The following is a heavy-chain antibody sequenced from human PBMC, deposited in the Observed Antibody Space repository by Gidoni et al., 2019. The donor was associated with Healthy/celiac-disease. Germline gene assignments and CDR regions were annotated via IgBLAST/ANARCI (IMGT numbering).Heavy chain of an antibody. CDR1: GGSISSSSYY. J-gene: IGHJ4*02. V-gene: IGHV4-39*01. CDR2: IYYSGST. D-gene: IGHD3-16*01. CDR3: ARLPGGKLPNFDY. Sequence: QLQLQESGPGLVKPSETLSLTCTVSGGSISSSSYYWGWIRQPPGKGLEWIGSIYYSGSTYYNPSLKSRVTISVDTSKNQFSLKLSSVTAADTTVYYCARLPGGKLPNFDYWGQGTLVTVSS.